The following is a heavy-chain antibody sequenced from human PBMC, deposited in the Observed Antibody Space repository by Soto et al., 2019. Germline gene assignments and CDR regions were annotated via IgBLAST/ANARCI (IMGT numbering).Heavy chain of an antibody. D-gene: IGHD4-17*01. CDR1: GFTFSSYA. Sequence: EVQLLESGGGLVQPGGSLRLSCAASGFTFSSYAMSWVRQAPGKGLEWVSAVSGSGISTYYADSVKGRFTTSRDNSKNTLYLQMNSLRAEDTAVYYCAKDTSTVTNETVDYWGQGTLVTVSS. J-gene: IGHJ4*02. CDR3: AKDTSTVTNETVDY. CDR2: VSGSGIST. V-gene: IGHV3-23*01.